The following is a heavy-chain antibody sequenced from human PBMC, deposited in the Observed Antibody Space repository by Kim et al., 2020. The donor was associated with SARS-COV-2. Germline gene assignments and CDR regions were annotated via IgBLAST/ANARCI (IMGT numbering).Heavy chain of an antibody. V-gene: IGHV4-39*01. D-gene: IGHD4-17*01. J-gene: IGHJ4*02. CDR3: ARGYFTVTTLFDY. Sequence: NNPPLKSRVTISLDTAKNQFSLKLRSVTAADTAVYDCARGYFTVTTLFDYWGQGTLVTVSS.